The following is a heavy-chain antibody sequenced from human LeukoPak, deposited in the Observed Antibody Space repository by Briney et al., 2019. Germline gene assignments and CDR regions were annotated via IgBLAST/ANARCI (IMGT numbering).Heavy chain of an antibody. CDR2: IYSGGST. V-gene: IGHV3-53*01. Sequence: GGSLRLSCAASGFTVSSNYMSWVRQAPGKGLEWVSVIYSGGSTYYADSVKGRFTISRDNSKNTLYLQMNSLRAEDTALYYCAKDDRGVVVIAIRYWGQGTLVTVSS. CDR3: AKDDRGVVVIAIRY. D-gene: IGHD2-21*01. CDR1: GFTVSSNY. J-gene: IGHJ4*02.